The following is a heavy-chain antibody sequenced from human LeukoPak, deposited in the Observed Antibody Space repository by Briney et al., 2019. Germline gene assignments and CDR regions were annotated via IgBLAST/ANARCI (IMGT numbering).Heavy chain of an antibody. CDR2: IWYDGSNK. Sequence: GRSLRLSCAAAGFTFSSYAMHWVRQAPGKGLEWVAFIWYDGSNKDYTDSVKGRFTISSDNAKNRLHLQMNRLRAEDTAVYYCAKDYRGYYDSSAWDYWGQGTLVTVSS. J-gene: IGHJ4*02. CDR3: AKDYRGYYDSSAWDY. CDR1: GFTFSSYA. D-gene: IGHD3-22*01. V-gene: IGHV3-33*06.